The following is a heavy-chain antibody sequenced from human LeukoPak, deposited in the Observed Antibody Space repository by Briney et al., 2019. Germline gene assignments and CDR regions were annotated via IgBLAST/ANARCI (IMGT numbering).Heavy chain of an antibody. Sequence: GESLKISCKGSGYSFTSYWIGWVRQMPGKGLEWMGIIYPGDSDTRYSPSFQGQVTISADKSISTAYLQWSSLKASDTAMYYCARGVGRPYGGKLGPSEYYYYMDVWGKGTTVTVSS. CDR3: ARGVGRPYGGKLGPSEYYYYMDV. J-gene: IGHJ6*03. D-gene: IGHD4-23*01. CDR1: GYSFTSYW. V-gene: IGHV5-51*01. CDR2: IYPGDSDT.